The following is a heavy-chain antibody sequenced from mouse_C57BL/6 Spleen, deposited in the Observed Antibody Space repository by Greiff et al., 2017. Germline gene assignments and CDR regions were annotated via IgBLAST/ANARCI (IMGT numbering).Heavy chain of an antibody. V-gene: IGHV1-61*01. Sequence: QVQLQQPGAELVRPGSSVKLSCKASGYTFTSYWMDWVKQRPGQGLEWIGNIYPSDSETHYNQKFKDKATLTVDKSSSTAYMQLSSLTSEDSAVYYCARRYSNYVAMDYWGQGTSVTVSS. J-gene: IGHJ4*01. CDR3: ARRYSNYVAMDY. CDR1: GYTFTSYW. D-gene: IGHD2-5*01. CDR2: IYPSDSET.